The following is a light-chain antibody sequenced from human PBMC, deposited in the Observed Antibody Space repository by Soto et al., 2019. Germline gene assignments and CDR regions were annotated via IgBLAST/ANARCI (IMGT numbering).Light chain of an antibody. CDR1: QSVSSD. J-gene: IGKJ1*01. CDR3: QQYRSWPRT. V-gene: IGKV3-15*01. Sequence: EIVMTQSPATLSVSPGERATVSCRASQSVSSDLAWYQQKPGQTPSLLIYAASTRATGIPARFSGSGSGTEFTLTISSLQSEDFAVYYCQQYRSWPRTFGQETKVEI. CDR2: AAS.